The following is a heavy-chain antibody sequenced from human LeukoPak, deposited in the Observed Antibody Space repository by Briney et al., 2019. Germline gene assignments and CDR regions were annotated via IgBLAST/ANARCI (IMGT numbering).Heavy chain of an antibody. CDR1: GYTFTAYY. J-gene: IGHJ4*02. Sequence: ASVTVSRMASGYTFTAYYIYWIRQAPGQGLETMGWIYPNGGGTNYAHNFQGRVTMTRDTSITTVYMELSSLTSDDSAVYYCARGDIYWDYWGQGTLVIVSS. CDR3: ARGDIYWDY. V-gene: IGHV1-2*02. CDR2: IYPNGGGT.